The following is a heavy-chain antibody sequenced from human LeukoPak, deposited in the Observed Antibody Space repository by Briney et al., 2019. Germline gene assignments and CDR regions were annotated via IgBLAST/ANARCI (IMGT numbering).Heavy chain of an antibody. CDR2: ISAYNGNT. V-gene: IGHV1-18*01. D-gene: IGHD6-19*01. CDR3: ARGKKPGVGVAGTGYFFDP. CDR1: GYTFTSYG. Sequence: GASVKVSRKASGYTFTSYGISWVRQAPGQGLEWMGWISAYNGNTNYAQKLQGRVTMTTDTSTSTAYMELRSLRSDDTAVYYCARGKKPGVGVAGTGYFFDPWGQGTLVTVSS. J-gene: IGHJ5*02.